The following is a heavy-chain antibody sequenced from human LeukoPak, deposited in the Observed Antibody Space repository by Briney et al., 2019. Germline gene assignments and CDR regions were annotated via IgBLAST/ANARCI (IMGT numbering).Heavy chain of an antibody. D-gene: IGHD3-3*01. CDR3: ARHWEYYDFWSGYYTPNRPMDV. Sequence: SSETLSLTCAVYGGSFSGYDWTWIRQPPGKGLQWIGEISHSGTTNYNPSLKSRVTISVDTSQNQFSLKLSSVTAADTAVYYCARHWEYYDFWSGYYTPNRPMDVWGQGTTVTVSS. CDR2: ISHSGTT. V-gene: IGHV4-34*01. CDR1: GGSFSGYD. J-gene: IGHJ6*02.